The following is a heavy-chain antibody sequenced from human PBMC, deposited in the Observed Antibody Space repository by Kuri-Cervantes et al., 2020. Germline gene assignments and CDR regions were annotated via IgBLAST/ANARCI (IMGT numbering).Heavy chain of an antibody. J-gene: IGHJ4*02. CDR3: ARGAVAGTLSN. V-gene: IGHV3-7*01. CDR1: GFTFNRHW. D-gene: IGHD6-19*01. Sequence: GGSLRLSCEVSGFTFNRHWMNWVRQAPGRGLEWVANIKEDGSEKDYVDSVKGRFTISRDNSKNTLYLQMNSLRSEDTAVYYCARGAVAGTLSNWGQGTLVTVSS. CDR2: IKEDGSEK.